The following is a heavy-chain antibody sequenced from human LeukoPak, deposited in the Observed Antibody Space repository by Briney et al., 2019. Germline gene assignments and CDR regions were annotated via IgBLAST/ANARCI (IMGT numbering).Heavy chain of an antibody. V-gene: IGHV1-2*02. CDR1: GYTFTGYY. Sequence: ASVKVSCTASGYTFTGYYMHWVRQAPGQGLEWMGWINPNSGGTNYAQKFQGRVTMTRDTSISTAYMELSRLRSDDTAVYYCARSRDRPYYYYGMDVWGQGTTVTVSS. CDR2: INPNSGGT. J-gene: IGHJ6*02. CDR3: ARSRDRPYYYYGMDV. D-gene: IGHD3-10*01.